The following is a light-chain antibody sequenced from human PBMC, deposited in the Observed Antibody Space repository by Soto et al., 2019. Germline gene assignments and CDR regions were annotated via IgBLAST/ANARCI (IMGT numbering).Light chain of an antibody. CDR3: CSYAGSSTSWV. CDR1: SSDVGSYNL. J-gene: IGLJ3*02. CDR2: EVS. V-gene: IGLV2-23*02. Sequence: QSALTQPASVSGSPGQSITISCTGTSSDVGSYNLVSWYQQHPGKAPKLMIYEVSKRPSGVSNRFSGSKSGNTASLTISGRQADEEADYYCCSYAGSSTSWVFGGGTKLTVL.